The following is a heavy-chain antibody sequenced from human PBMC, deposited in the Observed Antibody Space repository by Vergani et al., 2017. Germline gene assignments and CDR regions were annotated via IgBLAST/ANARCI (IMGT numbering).Heavy chain of an antibody. J-gene: IGHJ4*02. V-gene: IGHV4-59*01. CDR3: ARDAGDDGDYGMEY. Sequence: QVQLQESGPGLVKPSETLSLTCTVSGGSISSYYWSWIRQPPGKGLEWIGYIYYSGSTNYNPSLKSRVTISVDTSKNQFSLKLSSVTAADTAGYYCARDAGDDGDYGMEYWGQGTLVTVSS. CDR2: IYYSGST. D-gene: IGHD4-17*01. CDR1: GGSISSYY.